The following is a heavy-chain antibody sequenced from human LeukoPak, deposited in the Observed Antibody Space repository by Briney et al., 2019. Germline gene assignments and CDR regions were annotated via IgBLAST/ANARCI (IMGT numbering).Heavy chain of an antibody. CDR3: ARSEGYSTYYFDY. J-gene: IGHJ4*02. CDR1: GFTFSSYG. CDR2: IRYDGSNK. D-gene: IGHD6-13*01. Sequence: GSLRLSCAASGFTFSSYGMHWVRQAPGKGLEWVAFIRYDGSNKYYADSVKGRFTISRDNSKNTLYLQMNSLRAEDTAVYYCARSEGYSTYYFDYWGQGTLVTVSS. V-gene: IGHV3-30*02.